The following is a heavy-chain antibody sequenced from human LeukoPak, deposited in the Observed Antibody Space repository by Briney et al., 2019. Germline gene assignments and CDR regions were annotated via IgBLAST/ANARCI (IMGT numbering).Heavy chain of an antibody. Sequence: SEALSLTCTVSGGSISSYYWSWIRQPPGKGLEWIGSIYYSGSTYYNPSLKSRVTISVDTSKNQFSLKLSSVTAADTAVYYCARLLWFGEFIDYWGQGTLVTVSS. J-gene: IGHJ4*02. CDR3: ARLLWFGEFIDY. V-gene: IGHV4-39*01. CDR1: GGSISSYY. D-gene: IGHD3-10*01. CDR2: IYYSGST.